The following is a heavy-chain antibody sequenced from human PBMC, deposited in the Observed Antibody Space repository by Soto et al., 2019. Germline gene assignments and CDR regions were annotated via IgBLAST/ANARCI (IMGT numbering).Heavy chain of an antibody. CDR2: TYYRSKWYN. Sequence: PSQTLSLTCAISGDSVSSNSAAWSWIRQSPSRGLEWLGRTYYRSKWYNGYAVSVKSRITINPDTSKNQFSLQLKSVTPEDTAVYYCVGQSAAGALDFWGQGTRSPSPQ. CDR3: VGQSAAGALDF. CDR1: GDSVSSNSAA. J-gene: IGHJ4*01. V-gene: IGHV6-1*01. D-gene: IGHD6-19*01.